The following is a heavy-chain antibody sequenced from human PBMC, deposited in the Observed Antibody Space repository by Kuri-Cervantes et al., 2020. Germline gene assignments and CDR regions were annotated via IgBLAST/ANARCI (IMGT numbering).Heavy chain of an antibody. CDR3: ARESKGFRY. CDR2: ISWNSGSI. D-gene: IGHD4-11*01. CDR1: GFTFNNYA. V-gene: IGHV3-9*01. Sequence: SLKISCAASGFTFNNYALSWVRQAPGKGLEWVSGISWNSGSIGYADSVKGRFTISRDNAKNSLYLQMNSLRAEDTAVYYCARESKGFRYWGQGTLVTVSS. J-gene: IGHJ4*02.